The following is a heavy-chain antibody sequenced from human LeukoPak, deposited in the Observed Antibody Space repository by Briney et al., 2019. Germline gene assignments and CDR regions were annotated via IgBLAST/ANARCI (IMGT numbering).Heavy chain of an antibody. CDR2: INHSGST. J-gene: IGHJ6*03. CDR1: GGSFSNHY. V-gene: IGHV4-34*01. D-gene: IGHD6-19*01. Sequence: SETLSLTCAVYGGSFSNHYWSWIRQPPGKGLEWIGEINHSGSTNYNPSLKSRVTISVDTSKNQFSLKLSSVTAADTAVYYCARLRTVYSSGWQIYYYYYMDVWGKGTTVTISS. CDR3: ARLRTVYSSGWQIYYYYYMDV.